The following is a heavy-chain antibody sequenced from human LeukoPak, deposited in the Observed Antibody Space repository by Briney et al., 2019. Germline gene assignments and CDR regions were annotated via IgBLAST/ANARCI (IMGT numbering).Heavy chain of an antibody. CDR3: ARAADSDAFDI. J-gene: IGHJ3*02. D-gene: IGHD6-13*01. CDR2: ISSSGSTI. CDR1: GFTFSDYY. V-gene: IGHV3-11*01. Sequence: PGGSLRLSCAASGFTFSDYYMGWIRQAPGKGQEWVSYISSSGSTIYYADSVKGRFTISRDNAKNSLYLQMNSLRAEDTAVYYCARAADSDAFDIWGQGTMVTVSS.